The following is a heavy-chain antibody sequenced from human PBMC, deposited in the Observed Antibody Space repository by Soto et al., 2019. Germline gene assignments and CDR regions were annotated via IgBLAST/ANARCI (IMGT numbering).Heavy chain of an antibody. Sequence: SETLSLTCTVSGGSISSYYWSWIRQPPGKGLEWIGYIYYSGSTNYNPSLKSRVTISVDTSKNQFSLKLSSVTAADTAVYYCARVGSETGYYYYYGMDVWGQGTTVTVSS. J-gene: IGHJ6*02. CDR3: ARVGSETGYYYYYGMDV. D-gene: IGHD1-26*01. CDR1: GGSISSYY. CDR2: IYYSGST. V-gene: IGHV4-59*01.